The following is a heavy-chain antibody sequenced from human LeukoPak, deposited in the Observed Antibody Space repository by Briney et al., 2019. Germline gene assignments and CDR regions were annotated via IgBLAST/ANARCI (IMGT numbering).Heavy chain of an antibody. J-gene: IGHJ3*02. CDR3: ASTVADDAFDI. V-gene: IGHV5-51*01. Sequence: GECLKISCKGSGYSFSSYWIGWVRQMPGKGLEWMGIIYPGDSDTRYSPSFQGQVTISADKSISTAYLQWSSLKASDTAMYYCASTVADDAFDIWGQGTMVTVSS. CDR2: IYPGDSDT. CDR1: GYSFSSYW. D-gene: IGHD6-19*01.